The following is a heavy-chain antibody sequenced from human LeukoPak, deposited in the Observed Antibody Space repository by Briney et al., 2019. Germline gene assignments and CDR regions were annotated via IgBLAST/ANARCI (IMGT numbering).Heavy chain of an antibody. CDR3: AELGITMIGGV. D-gene: IGHD3-10*02. J-gene: IGHJ6*04. CDR1: GFIFSNYA. Sequence: GGSLRLSCAASGFIFSNYAMSWVRQDPGKGLEWVSTISGSGDGTYYADSVKGRFTISRDNSKNTLYLQMNTLRAEDTAVYYCAELGITMIGGVWGKGTTVTISS. V-gene: IGHV3-23*01. CDR2: ISGSGDGT.